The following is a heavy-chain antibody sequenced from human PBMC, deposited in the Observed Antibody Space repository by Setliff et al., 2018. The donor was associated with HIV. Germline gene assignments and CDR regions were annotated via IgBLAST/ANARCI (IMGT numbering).Heavy chain of an antibody. CDR3: ARTILDPSGATIGHRGMDV. CDR1: GGTFSSYA. D-gene: IGHD5-12*01. V-gene: IGHV1-69*10. J-gene: IGHJ6*02. Sequence: ASVKVSCKASGGTFSSYAISWVRQAPGQGLEWMGGIIPILGIANYAQKFQGRVTITADESTSTAYMELSSLRSEDTAVYYCARTILDPSGATIGHRGMDVWGQGTTVTVSS. CDR2: IIPILGIA.